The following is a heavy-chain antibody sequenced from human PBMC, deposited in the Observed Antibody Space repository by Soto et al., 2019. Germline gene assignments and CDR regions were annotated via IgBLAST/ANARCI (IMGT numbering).Heavy chain of an antibody. J-gene: IGHJ3*02. CDR1: GFTFSNAW. CDR3: TGHIVVVTEHI. CDR2: IKSKTDGGTT. Sequence: EVQLVESGGGLVKPGGSLRLSCAASGFTFSNAWMSWVRQAPGKGLEWGGRIKSKTDGGTTDYAAPVKGRFTISRDDSKNTRYLQMNSLKTEDTAVYYCTGHIVVVTEHIWGQGTMVTVSS. D-gene: IGHD2-21*02. V-gene: IGHV3-15*01.